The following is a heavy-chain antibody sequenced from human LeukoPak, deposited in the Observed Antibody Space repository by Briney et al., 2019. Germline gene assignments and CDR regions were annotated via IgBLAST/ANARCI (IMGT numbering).Heavy chain of an antibody. CDR3: AKCMSATGVCLNFDS. Sequence: GGSLRLSCEASGFTFTIYAMSWVRQAPGKGLQWVSGISGGDSGTYYTDSVRGRFTISRDDSKNTVYLQINSLRAEDTAVYYCAKCMSATGVCLNFDSWGQGILVTVSS. V-gene: IGHV3-23*01. CDR2: ISGGDSGT. J-gene: IGHJ4*02. D-gene: IGHD2-8*01. CDR1: GFTFTIYA.